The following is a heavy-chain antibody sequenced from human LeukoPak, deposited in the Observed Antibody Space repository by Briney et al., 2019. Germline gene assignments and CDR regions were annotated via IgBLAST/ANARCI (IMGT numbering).Heavy chain of an antibody. Sequence: GGSLRLSCAASGFTFSSYSMNWVRQAPGKGLEWVSAIGGSGLATYYADSAKGRFTISRDNSKNTLYLQMNTLRAEDTAVYFCARKDGAYCSGGSCYSPWGQGTLVTVSS. CDR1: GFTFSSYS. J-gene: IGHJ4*02. V-gene: IGHV3-23*01. CDR2: IGGSGLAT. D-gene: IGHD2-15*01. CDR3: ARKDGAYCSGGSCYSP.